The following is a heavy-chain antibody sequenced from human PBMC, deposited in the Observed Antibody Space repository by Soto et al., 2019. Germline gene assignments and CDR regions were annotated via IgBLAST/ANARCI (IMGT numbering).Heavy chain of an antibody. D-gene: IGHD6-19*01. CDR3: AKDPGTAVAGFLSLDY. CDR1: GFTFSSYG. V-gene: IGHV3-30*18. Sequence: GGSLRLSCAASGFTFSSYGMHWVRQAPGKGLEWVAVISYDGSNKYYADSVKGRFTISRGNSKNTLYLQMNSLRAEDTAVYYCAKDPGTAVAGFLSLDYWGQGTLVTVSS. J-gene: IGHJ4*02. CDR2: ISYDGSNK.